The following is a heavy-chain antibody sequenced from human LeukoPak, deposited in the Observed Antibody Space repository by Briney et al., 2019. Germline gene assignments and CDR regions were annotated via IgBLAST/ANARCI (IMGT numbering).Heavy chain of an antibody. CDR2: IYYSGST. V-gene: IGHV4-39*02. D-gene: IGHD3-10*01. CDR3: ARETYYYGSGGRNFDY. CDR1: GGSISSSSYY. J-gene: IGHJ4*02. Sequence: KPSETLSLTCTVSGGSISSSSYYWGWIRQPPGKGLEWIGSIYYSGSTYYNPSLKSRVTISVDTSKNQFSLKLSSVTAADTAVYYCARETYYYGSGGRNFDYWGQGTLVTVSS.